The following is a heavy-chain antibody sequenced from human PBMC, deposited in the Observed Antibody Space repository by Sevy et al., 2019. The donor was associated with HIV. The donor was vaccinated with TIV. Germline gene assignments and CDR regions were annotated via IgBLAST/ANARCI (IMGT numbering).Heavy chain of an antibody. CDR1: GYRFTSYW. Sequence: GESLKISCKGSGYRFTSYWIAWVRQMPGKGLEWMGIIYPGDSDTRYSPSFQGQVTISADKSLNTAYLQWSSLKASDTAMYFCARRGYDSSGYPQYYFDYWGQGTLVTVSS. V-gene: IGHV5-51*01. D-gene: IGHD3-22*01. J-gene: IGHJ4*02. CDR3: ARRGYDSSGYPQYYFDY. CDR2: IYPGDSDT.